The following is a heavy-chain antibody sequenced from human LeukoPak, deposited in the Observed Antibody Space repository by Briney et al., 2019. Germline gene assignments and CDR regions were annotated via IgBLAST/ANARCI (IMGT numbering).Heavy chain of an antibody. V-gene: IGHV3-23*01. J-gene: IGHJ6*02. Sequence: PGGSLRLSCAASGFTFSSYAMSWVRQAPGKGLEWVSAISGSGGSTYYADSVKGRFTISRDNSKNTLYLQMNSLRAEDTAVYYCAKVDSYGMAGPFYYYYGMDVWGQGTTVTVSS. CDR3: AKVDSYGMAGPFYYYYGMDV. D-gene: IGHD6-19*01. CDR1: GFTFSSYA. CDR2: ISGSGGST.